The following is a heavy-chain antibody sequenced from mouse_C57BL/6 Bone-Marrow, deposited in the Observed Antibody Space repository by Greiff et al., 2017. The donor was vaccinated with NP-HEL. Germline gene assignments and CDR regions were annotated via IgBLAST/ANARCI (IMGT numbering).Heavy chain of an antibody. CDR3: ARAYYYGSSEDYFDY. V-gene: IGHV1-4*01. CDR1: GYTFTSYT. J-gene: IGHJ2*01. Sequence: VQLVESGAELARPGASVKMSCKASGYTFTSYTMHWVKQRPGQGLEWIGYINPSSGYTKYNQKFKDKATLTADKSSSTAYMQLSSLTSEDSAVYYCARAYYYGSSEDYFDYWGQGTTLTVSS. D-gene: IGHD1-1*01. CDR2: INPSSGYT.